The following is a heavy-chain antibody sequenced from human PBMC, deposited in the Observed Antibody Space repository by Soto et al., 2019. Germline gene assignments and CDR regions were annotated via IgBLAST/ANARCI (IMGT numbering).Heavy chain of an antibody. D-gene: IGHD3-3*01. Sequence: QVQLVQSGAEVKNPGSSVKVSCKASGGTFSSYAISWVRQAPGQGLEWMGGIIPIFGTANYAQKFQGRVTITADESTSTAYMGLSSLRSEDTAVYCWARETNTIFGVVIIHGGMDVWGQGTTVTVSS. J-gene: IGHJ6*02. CDR2: IIPIFGTA. V-gene: IGHV1-69*01. CDR1: GGTFSSYA. CDR3: ARETNTIFGVVIIHGGMDV.